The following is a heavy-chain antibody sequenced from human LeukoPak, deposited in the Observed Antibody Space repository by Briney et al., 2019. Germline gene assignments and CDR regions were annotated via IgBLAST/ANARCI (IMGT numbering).Heavy chain of an antibody. CDR3: ARAIGSSWGKVDY. V-gene: IGHV3-74*01. D-gene: IGHD6-13*01. CDR2: INSDGSST. Sequence: GGSLRVSCAASGFTLSSYRMHWVRQVPGKGLVWVSRINSDGSSTGYADSVKGRFTISRDNAKNTVYLEMNSLRSEDTAVYYCARAIGSSWGKVDYWGQGTLVTVSS. CDR1: GFTLSSYR. J-gene: IGHJ4*02.